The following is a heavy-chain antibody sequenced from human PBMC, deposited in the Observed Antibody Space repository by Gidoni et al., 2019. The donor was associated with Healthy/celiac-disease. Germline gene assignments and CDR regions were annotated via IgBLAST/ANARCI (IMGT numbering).Heavy chain of an antibody. V-gene: IGHV1-2*02. CDR3: ARDGWTSNWFDP. CDR1: GYTFTGYY. D-gene: IGHD2-2*01. J-gene: IGHJ5*02. CDR2: INPNSGGT. Sequence: QVQLVQSGAEVKKPGASVKVSCKASGYTFTGYYVHWVRQAPGQGLEWMGWINPNSGGTTYAQKFQGRVTMTRDTSISTAYMEVRRLRSDDTAVYYCARDGWTSNWFDPWGQGTLVTVSS.